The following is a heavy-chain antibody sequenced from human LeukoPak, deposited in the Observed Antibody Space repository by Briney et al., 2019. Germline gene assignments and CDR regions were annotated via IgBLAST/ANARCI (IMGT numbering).Heavy chain of an antibody. CDR2: IYYSGST. CDR3: ARGRPGRDGYNYFDY. V-gene: IGHV4-61*08. J-gene: IGHJ4*02. D-gene: IGHD5-24*01. Sequence: SETLSLTCTVSGGSSGDSIRGYYWSWIRQPPGEGRKWIGYIYYSGSTEYYPSLKSRVTISVDTSKNQFSLKLTSVTAADTAVYYCARGRPGRDGYNYFDYWGQGTLVTVSS. CDR1: GGSSGDSIRGYY.